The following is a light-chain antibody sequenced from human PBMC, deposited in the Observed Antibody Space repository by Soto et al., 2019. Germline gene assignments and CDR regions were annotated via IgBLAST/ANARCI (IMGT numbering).Light chain of an antibody. CDR1: QSVSSY. J-gene: IGKJ1*01. CDR3: QQRSNWLWT. V-gene: IGKV3-11*01. CDR2: DAS. Sequence: EIVLTQSPATLSLSPGERATLSCRASQSVSSYLAWYQQKPGQAPRLLIYDASNRATGIPARFSGSGSGTDFTLSIRRLEPEDCAVYYCQQRSNWLWTFGQGTKVEIK.